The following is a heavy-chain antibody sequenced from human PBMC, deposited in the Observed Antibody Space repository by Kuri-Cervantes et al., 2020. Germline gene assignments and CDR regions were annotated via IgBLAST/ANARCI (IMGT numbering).Heavy chain of an antibody. CDR1: GDSVSSNSAA. CDR3: AREEVSGSNYYYYMDV. CDR2: TYYRSKWYN. Sequence: LRLSCAISGDSVSSNSAAWDWVRQSPSGGLEWLGRTYYRSKWYNDYAVSVKSRITINPDTSKNQFSLQLNSVTPEDTAVYYCAREEVSGSNYYYYMDVWGKGATVTVSS. V-gene: IGHV6-1*01. D-gene: IGHD2/OR15-2a*01. J-gene: IGHJ6*03.